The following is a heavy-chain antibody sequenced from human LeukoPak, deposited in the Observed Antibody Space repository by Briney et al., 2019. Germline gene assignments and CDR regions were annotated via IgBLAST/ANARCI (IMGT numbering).Heavy chain of an antibody. CDR1: GFTFSSYG. D-gene: IGHD3-22*01. CDR3: AKDLYSSGYYPLGY. Sequence: GGSLRLSCAASGFTFSSYGMHWVRQAPGKELEWVAVISYDGSNKYYADSVKGRFTISRDNSKNTLYLQMNSLRAEDTAVYYCAKDLYSSGYYPLGYWGQGTLVTVSS. J-gene: IGHJ4*02. V-gene: IGHV3-30*18. CDR2: ISYDGSNK.